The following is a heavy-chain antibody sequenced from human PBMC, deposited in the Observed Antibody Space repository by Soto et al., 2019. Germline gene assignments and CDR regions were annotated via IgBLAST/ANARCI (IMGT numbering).Heavy chain of an antibody. CDR2: VYYGEST. CDR3: AGGDYYHSSGYYFYYYTMDV. D-gene: IGHD3-22*01. V-gene: IGHV4-39*01. J-gene: IGHJ6*02. CDR1: GGSISSSSYY. Sequence: TLSLTCTVSGGSISSSSYYWGWIRQPPGKGLEWIGNVYYGESTYYNPSLKSRVTISVETSKSQFSLKLSSVTAADTAVYYCAGGDYYHSSGYYFYYYTMDVWGQGTTVTVSS.